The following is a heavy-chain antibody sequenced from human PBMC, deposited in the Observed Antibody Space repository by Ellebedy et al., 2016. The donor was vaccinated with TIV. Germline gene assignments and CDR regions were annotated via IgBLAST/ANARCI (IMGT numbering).Heavy chain of an antibody. J-gene: IGHJ5*02. Sequence: AASVKVSCKASGYTFTSYYIHWMRQAPGQGLEWMGIMNANDGDTTYAQKFQGRVTMTRDTSLSTAYLDLTRLISDDTAIYFCARNTIQAVFDPWGQGTLVTVSS. D-gene: IGHD3-9*01. CDR1: GYTFTSYY. CDR3: ARNTIQAVFDP. V-gene: IGHV1-46*01. CDR2: MNANDGDT.